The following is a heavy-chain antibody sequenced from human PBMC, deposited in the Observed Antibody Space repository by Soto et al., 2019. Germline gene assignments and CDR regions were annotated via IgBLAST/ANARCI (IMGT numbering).Heavy chain of an antibody. Sequence: VQLVESGGVVVQPGGSLRLSCAASGFTFDDYTMHWVRQAPGKGLEWVSLISWDGGSTYYADSVKGRFTISRDNSKNSLYLQMNSLRTEDTALYYCASTRSSSRAGDAFDIWGQGTMVTVSS. J-gene: IGHJ3*02. CDR1: GFTFDDYT. CDR2: ISWDGGST. CDR3: ASTRSSSRAGDAFDI. V-gene: IGHV3-43*01. D-gene: IGHD6-13*01.